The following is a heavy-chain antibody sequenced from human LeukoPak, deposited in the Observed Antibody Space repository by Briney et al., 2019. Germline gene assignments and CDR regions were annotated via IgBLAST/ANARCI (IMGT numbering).Heavy chain of an antibody. D-gene: IGHD4-17*01. J-gene: IGHJ4*02. V-gene: IGHV3-23*01. CDR1: GFTFSSYG. Sequence: GGSLRLSCAASGFTFSSYGMHWVRQAPGKGLEWVSGTSGSGGRTYYADSVKGRFTISRENSKNTLYLQMNSLRAEDTAVYYCAKVRLYGDYPEIDYWGQGTLVAVSS. CDR2: TSGSGGRT. CDR3: AKVRLYGDYPEIDY.